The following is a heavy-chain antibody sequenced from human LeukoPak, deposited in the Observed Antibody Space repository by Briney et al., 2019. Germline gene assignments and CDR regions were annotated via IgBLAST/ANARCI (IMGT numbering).Heavy chain of an antibody. J-gene: IGHJ4*02. CDR2: IYYSGST. D-gene: IGHD3-9*01. CDR3: ARDRWLGY. CDR1: GGSISSYY. Sequence: SETLSLTCTVSGGSISSYYWSWVRQPPGKGLEWIGYIYYSGSTNYNPSLKSRVTISVDTSKDQFSLKVSSVTAADTAVYYCARDRWLGYWGQGTLVTVSS. V-gene: IGHV4-59*01.